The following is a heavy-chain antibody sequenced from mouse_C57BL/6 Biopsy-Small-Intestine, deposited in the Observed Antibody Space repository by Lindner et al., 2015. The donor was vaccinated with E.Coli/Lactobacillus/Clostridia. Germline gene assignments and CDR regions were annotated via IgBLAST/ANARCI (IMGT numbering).Heavy chain of an antibody. CDR2: INPSSGST. J-gene: IGHJ4*01. CDR1: GYTFTTYY. CDR3: ARDPSSGWYSFGSYYIDY. V-gene: IGHV1-64*01. D-gene: IGHD2-10*01. Sequence: SVKVSCKASGYTFTTYYLHWVRQAPGQGLEWMGIINPSSGSTSTAQKFQARVTMTRDTSTTTVYMELSSLRSEDTAVYYCARDPSSGWYSFGSYYIDYWGQGTLVTVSS.